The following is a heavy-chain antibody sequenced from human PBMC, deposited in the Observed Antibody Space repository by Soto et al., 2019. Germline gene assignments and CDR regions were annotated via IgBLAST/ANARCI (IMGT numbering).Heavy chain of an antibody. D-gene: IGHD2-2*01. CDR3: ARDHCSSTSCNGKLDAFDI. V-gene: IGHV4-31*03. CDR2: IYYSGST. Sequence: QVQLQESGPGLVKPSQTLSLTCTVSGGSISSGGYYWSWIRQHPGKGLEWIGYIYYSGSTYYNPSLKSRVTISVDTSKNQSSLKLSSVTAADTAVYYCARDHCSSTSCNGKLDAFDIWGQGTMVTVSS. J-gene: IGHJ3*02. CDR1: GGSISSGGYY.